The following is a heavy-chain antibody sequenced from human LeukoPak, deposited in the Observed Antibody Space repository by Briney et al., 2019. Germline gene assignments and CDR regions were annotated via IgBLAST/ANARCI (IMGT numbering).Heavy chain of an antibody. Sequence: PGGSLRLHCAASGFTFSSYSMNWVRQAPGKGLEWVSSISSSSSYIYYADSVKGRFTISRDNAKNSLYLQMNSLRAEDTAVYYCAREAYSSGWYRGFPFDYWGQGTLVTVSS. V-gene: IGHV3-21*01. CDR3: AREAYSSGWYRGFPFDY. CDR2: ISSSSSYI. CDR1: GFTFSSYS. D-gene: IGHD6-19*01. J-gene: IGHJ4*02.